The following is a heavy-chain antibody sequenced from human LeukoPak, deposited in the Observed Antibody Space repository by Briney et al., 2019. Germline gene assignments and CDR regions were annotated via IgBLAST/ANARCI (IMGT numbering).Heavy chain of an antibody. CDR2: ISARGGET. V-gene: IGHV3-23*01. D-gene: IGHD3-16*01. CDR3: AKDLKGLYDYVRGSYAIDI. J-gene: IGHJ3*02. CDR1: GFTFSTYG. Sequence: GGSLRLSCEASGFTFSTYGMSWVRQGPGKGLEWVSGISARGGETDYADFVKGRFTISRDNSKNTLYLQMNSLRAEDTAVYYCAKDLKGLYDYVRGSYAIDIWGHGTLVTASS.